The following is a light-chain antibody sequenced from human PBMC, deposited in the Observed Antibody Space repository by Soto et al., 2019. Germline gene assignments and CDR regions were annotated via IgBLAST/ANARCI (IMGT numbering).Light chain of an antibody. CDR2: DVS. CDR1: SSDVGGYNY. CDR3: SSYTTSNTRQIV. J-gene: IGLJ1*01. Sequence: QSALTQPASVSGSLGQSINISCTGTSSDVGGYNYVSWYQHHPGKAPKLIIYDVSNRPSRVSNPFSGSKSGNTASLTISGLRTEDEADYYCSSYTTSNTRQIVFGTGTKLTVL. V-gene: IGLV2-14*03.